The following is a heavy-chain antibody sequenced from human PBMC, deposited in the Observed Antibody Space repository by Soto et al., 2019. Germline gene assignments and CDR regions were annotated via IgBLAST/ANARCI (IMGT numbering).Heavy chain of an antibody. CDR3: ASQGGYDSSGYRPY. Sequence: SETLSLTCTVSGGSISSSSYYWGWIRQPPGKGLEWIGSIYYSGSTYYNPSLKSRVTISVDTSKNQFSLKLSSVTAADTAVYYCASQGGYDSSGYRPYWGQGTLVTVSS. CDR2: IYYSGST. CDR1: GGSISSSSYY. D-gene: IGHD3-22*01. J-gene: IGHJ4*02. V-gene: IGHV4-39*01.